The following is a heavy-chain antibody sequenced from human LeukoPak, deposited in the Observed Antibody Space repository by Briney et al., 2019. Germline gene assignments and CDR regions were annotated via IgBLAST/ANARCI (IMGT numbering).Heavy chain of an antibody. D-gene: IGHD2-15*01. Sequence: GGSLRLSCAASGFTFRRYAMHWVRQAPGKGLEWVAALSFDETYRFYADSVKGRFIISRDNSNNTLSLEMNSLRTEDTAVYFCARGKGGPFKYWGQGTLVTVSS. V-gene: IGHV3-30*01. J-gene: IGHJ4*02. CDR3: ARGKGGPFKY. CDR2: LSFDETYR. CDR1: GFTFRRYA.